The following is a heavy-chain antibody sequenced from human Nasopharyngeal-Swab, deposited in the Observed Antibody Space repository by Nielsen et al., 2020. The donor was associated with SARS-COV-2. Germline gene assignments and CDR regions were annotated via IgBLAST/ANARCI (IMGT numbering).Heavy chain of an antibody. CDR2: IYYSGST. D-gene: IGHD3-3*01. V-gene: IGHV4-30-4*01. CDR3: ARGSLAAITIFGVITTYGMDV. Sequence: SCPVSGGSISSGGYYWSWIRQPPGKGLEWIGYIYYSGSTYYNPSLKSRVTISVDTSKNQFSLKLSSVTAADTAVYYCARGSLAAITIFGVITTYGMDVWGQGTTVTVSS. J-gene: IGHJ6*02. CDR1: GGSISSGGYY.